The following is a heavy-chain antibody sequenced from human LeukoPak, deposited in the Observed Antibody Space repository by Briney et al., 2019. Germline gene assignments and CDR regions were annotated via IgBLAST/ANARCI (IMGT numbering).Heavy chain of an antibody. Sequence: PSETLSLTCTVSGGSISSRSYYWGWIRQPPGKGLEWIGSIYYSGGTYYNPSLKSRVTISVDTSKNQFSLKLSSVTAADTAVYYCARAYYGSGSYSTYMEDAFDIWGQGTMVTVSS. V-gene: IGHV4-39*07. J-gene: IGHJ3*02. CDR1: GGSISSRSYY. CDR3: ARAYYGSGSYSTYMEDAFDI. CDR2: IYYSGGT. D-gene: IGHD3-10*01.